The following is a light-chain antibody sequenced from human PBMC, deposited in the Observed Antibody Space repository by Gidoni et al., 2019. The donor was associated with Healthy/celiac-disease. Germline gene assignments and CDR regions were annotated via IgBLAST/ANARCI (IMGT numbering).Light chain of an antibody. CDR3: QQYGSSPRT. CDR1: QSVSSSY. J-gene: IGKJ1*01. Sequence: DIVLTQSPGTLSVSPGERATISCRASQSVSSSYLSWYQQKPGQAPRLLIYGASSRATGIPDRFSGSVSGTDFTLTISRLEPEDFAVYYCQQYGSSPRTFXQXTKVESK. V-gene: IGKV3-20*01. CDR2: GAS.